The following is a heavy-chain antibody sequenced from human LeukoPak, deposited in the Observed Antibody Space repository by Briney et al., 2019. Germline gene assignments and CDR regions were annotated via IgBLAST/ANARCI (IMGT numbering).Heavy chain of an antibody. CDR1: GFTFSSYG. J-gene: IGHJ4*02. CDR3: AKGRDWQWLYYFDY. V-gene: IGHV3-30*18. Sequence: GGSLRLSCAASGFTFSSYGMHWVRQAPGKGLEWVAVISYDGSNKYYADSVKGRFTIPRDNSKNTLYLQMNSLRAEDTAVYYCAKGRDWQWLYYFDYWGQGTLVTVSS. CDR2: ISYDGSNK. D-gene: IGHD6-19*01.